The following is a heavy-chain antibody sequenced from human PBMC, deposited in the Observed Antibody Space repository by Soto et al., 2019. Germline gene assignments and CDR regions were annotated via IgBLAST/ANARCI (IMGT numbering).Heavy chain of an antibody. D-gene: IGHD3-10*01. CDR3: AKDFPYYYGSGSYYPFDP. J-gene: IGHJ5*02. CDR2: ISYDGSNK. V-gene: IGHV3-30*18. CDR1: GFTFSSYG. Sequence: GGSLRLSCAASGFTFSSYGMHWVLQAPCKGLEWVAVISYDGSNKYYADSVKGRFTVSRDNSKNTLYLQMNSLRAEDTAVYYCAKDFPYYYGSGSYYPFDPWGQGTLVTVSS.